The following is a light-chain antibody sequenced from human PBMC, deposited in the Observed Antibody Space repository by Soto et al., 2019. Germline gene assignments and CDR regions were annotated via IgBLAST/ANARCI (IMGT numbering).Light chain of an antibody. CDR1: QSIRDS. CDR3: QQYHSWT. V-gene: IGKV1-5*03. J-gene: IGKJ1*01. CDR2: RAS. Sequence: DIQMTQSPSPLAAFLRDRVTITCRANQSIRDSMAWYQQRPGKAPKLLIYRASSLESGGPSRFSGSGSGTEFMLTISSLQPDDFATYYCQQYHSWTFGHGTKVEIK.